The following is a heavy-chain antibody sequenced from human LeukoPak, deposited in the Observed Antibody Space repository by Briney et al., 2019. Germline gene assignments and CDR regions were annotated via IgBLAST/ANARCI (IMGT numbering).Heavy chain of an antibody. CDR1: GFTFSDYY. J-gene: IGHJ3*02. CDR3: ARDRTYSGYAVAFDI. Sequence: PGGSLRLSCAASGFTFSDYYMSWIRQAPGKGLEWVSYISSSSSYTNYADSVKGRFTISRDNAKNSLYLQMNSLRAEDTAVYYCARDRTYSGYAVAFDIWGQGTMVTVSS. D-gene: IGHD5-12*01. V-gene: IGHV3-11*06. CDR2: ISSSSSYT.